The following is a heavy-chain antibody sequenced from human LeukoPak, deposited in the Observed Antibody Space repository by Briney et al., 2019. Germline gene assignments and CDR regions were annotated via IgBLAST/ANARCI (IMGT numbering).Heavy chain of an antibody. Sequence: GGSLRLSCAASGFTFSSYSMNWVRQAPGKGLEWVSSISSSSSYIYYADSVKGRFTISRDNAKNSLYLQMNSLRAEDTAVYYCARVDTAMVFAPNFDYWGQGTLVTVSS. D-gene: IGHD5-18*01. CDR1: GFTFSSYS. J-gene: IGHJ4*02. CDR3: ARVDTAMVFAPNFDY. V-gene: IGHV3-21*01. CDR2: ISSSSSYI.